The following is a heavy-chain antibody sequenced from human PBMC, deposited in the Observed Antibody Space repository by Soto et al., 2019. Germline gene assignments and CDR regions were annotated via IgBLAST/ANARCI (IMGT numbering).Heavy chain of an antibody. CDR3: ARGRKIRYYDSGAFGI. CDR1: GYTFTNYD. J-gene: IGHJ3*02. CDR2: MNANSGNT. V-gene: IGHV1-8*01. D-gene: IGHD3-22*01. Sequence: QVQLVQSGAEVKKPGASVKVSCKASGYTFTNYDINWVRQDTGQGLEWMGWMNANSGNTGYAQKFQGRVTMTRNISISTAYMEVSSLRSEDTAVYYCARGRKIRYYDSGAFGIWGQGTMVTVSS.